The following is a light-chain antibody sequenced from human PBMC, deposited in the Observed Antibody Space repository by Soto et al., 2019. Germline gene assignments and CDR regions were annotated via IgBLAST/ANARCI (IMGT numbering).Light chain of an antibody. Sequence: EIVMTQSPATLSVSPGERATLSCRASQSVSSNLAWYQQKPGQTPKLLIYVASTMATGIPARFSGSGSGASFPLTTGSLQTEDFAAYYCQQYNVWPLTFGGGTKVEFK. CDR2: VAS. J-gene: IGKJ4*01. CDR3: QQYNVWPLT. CDR1: QSVSSN. V-gene: IGKV3-15*01.